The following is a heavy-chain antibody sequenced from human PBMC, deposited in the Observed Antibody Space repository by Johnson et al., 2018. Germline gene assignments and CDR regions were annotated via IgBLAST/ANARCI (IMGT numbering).Heavy chain of an antibody. D-gene: IGHD6-13*01. CDR2: ISCNSGSK. Sequence: VQLVESGGGLVQPGRSLRLSCAASGFTFDDYAIHWVRLAPGKGLEWVSGISCNSGSKGYADSVKGRFTISSDNAKNSLYLQMNRLRAEDTALYYCAKDMGAAAGTDYSYGMDVWGQGTTVTVSS. CDR3: AKDMGAAAGTDYSYGMDV. V-gene: IGHV3-9*01. J-gene: IGHJ6*02. CDR1: GFTFDDYA.